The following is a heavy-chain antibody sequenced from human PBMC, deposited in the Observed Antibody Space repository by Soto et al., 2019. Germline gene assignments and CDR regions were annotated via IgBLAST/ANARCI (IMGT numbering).Heavy chain of an antibody. Sequence: QVQLVESGGCVVQPGRSLRLSCAASGFTFTTYAMEWVRQAPGKGLEWVALISYDGSNKYYAESVMGRYTISRDNSKNTLYLQLNSLRAEDTAVYYCARPVEPFYYYGMDVWGQGTTVSVSS. CDR2: ISYDGSNK. CDR3: ARPVEPFYYYGMDV. J-gene: IGHJ6*02. CDR1: GFTFTTYA. V-gene: IGHV3-30-3*01.